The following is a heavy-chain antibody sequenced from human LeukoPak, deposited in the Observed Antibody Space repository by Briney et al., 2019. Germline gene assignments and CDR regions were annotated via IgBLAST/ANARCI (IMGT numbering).Heavy chain of an antibody. D-gene: IGHD3-10*01. J-gene: IGHJ3*02. V-gene: IGHV3-53*01. CDR1: GFTVSSNY. Sequence: GGSLRLSCAASGFTVSSNYMSWVRQAPGKGLEWVSVIYSGGSTYYADSVKGRFTISRDNSKNTLYLQMNSLRAEDTAVYYCATRSMGSYGSGSYYAPYDAFDIWGQGTMVTVSS. CDR2: IYSGGST. CDR3: ATRSMGSYGSGSYYAPYDAFDI.